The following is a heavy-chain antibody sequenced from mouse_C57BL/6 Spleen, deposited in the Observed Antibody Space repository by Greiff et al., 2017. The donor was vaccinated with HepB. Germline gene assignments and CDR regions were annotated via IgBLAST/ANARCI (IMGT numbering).Heavy chain of an antibody. CDR1: GYTFTSYW. J-gene: IGHJ2*01. CDR2: IYPGSGST. CDR3: AREDGNCFGY. D-gene: IGHD2-1*01. Sequence: QVHVKQPGAELVKPGASVKMSCKASGYTFTSYWITWVKQRPGQGLEWIGDIYPGSGSTNYNEKFKSKATVTVDTSSSTAYMQLSSLTSEDSAVYYSAREDGNCFGYWGKGTTLTVSS. V-gene: IGHV1-55*01.